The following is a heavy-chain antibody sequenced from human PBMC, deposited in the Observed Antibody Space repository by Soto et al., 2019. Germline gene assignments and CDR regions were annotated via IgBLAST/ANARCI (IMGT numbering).Heavy chain of an antibody. J-gene: IGHJ4*02. V-gene: IGHV1-69*06. CDR1: GGTFSSYA. CDR3: ARGWETVGTTTPFAY. CDR2: IIPIFGTG. Sequence: QVQLVQSGAEVKRPGSSVKVSCKASGGTFSSYAISWVRQAPGQGLEWMGGIIPIFGTGNYAQKFQGRVTITADKSTSTAHMEVRSLRSEDTAVYYCARGWETVGTTTPFAYWGQGTHVTVSS. D-gene: IGHD1-26*01.